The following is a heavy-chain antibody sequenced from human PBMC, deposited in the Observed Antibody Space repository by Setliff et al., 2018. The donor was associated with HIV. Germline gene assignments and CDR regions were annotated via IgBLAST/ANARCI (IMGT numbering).Heavy chain of an antibody. Sequence: ASVKVSCKASGYTFTRCYMHWVRQAPGQGLEWMGIINPSGGSTSSAQKFQGRITMTRDTSTSTVYMELRSLRSDDTAVYYCARGPAWVGGSYHFDHWGLGTLVTVSS. CDR2: INPSGGST. J-gene: IGHJ4*02. D-gene: IGHD1-26*01. V-gene: IGHV1-46*01. CDR1: GYTFTRCY. CDR3: ARGPAWVGGSYHFDH.